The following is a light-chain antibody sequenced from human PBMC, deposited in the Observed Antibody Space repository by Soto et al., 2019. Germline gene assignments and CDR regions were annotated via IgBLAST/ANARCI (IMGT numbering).Light chain of an antibody. CDR2: EGS. CDR3: CSYAGSNYV. J-gene: IGLJ1*01. V-gene: IGLV2-23*01. CDR1: RSDVGSYNL. Sequence: QSVLTQPASVSGSPGQSITISCTGTRSDVGSYNLVSWYQQHPGKAPKLMIYEGSKRPSGVSNRFSGSKSGNTASLTISGLQAEDEADYYCCSYAGSNYVFGTGTKLTVL.